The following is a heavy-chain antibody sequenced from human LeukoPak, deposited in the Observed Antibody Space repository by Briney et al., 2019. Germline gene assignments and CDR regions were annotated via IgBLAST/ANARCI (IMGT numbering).Heavy chain of an antibody. D-gene: IGHD5-18*01. CDR3: ARDQGRGYSYREYAFDI. CDR1: GYTFTSYA. Sequence: ASVKVSCKASGYTFTSYAMHWVRQAPGQRLEWMGWINAGNGSTKYSQKFQGRVTITRDTSASTAYMELSSLRSEDTAVYYCARDQGRGYSYREYAFDIWGQGTMVTVSS. J-gene: IGHJ3*02. CDR2: INAGNGST. V-gene: IGHV1-3*01.